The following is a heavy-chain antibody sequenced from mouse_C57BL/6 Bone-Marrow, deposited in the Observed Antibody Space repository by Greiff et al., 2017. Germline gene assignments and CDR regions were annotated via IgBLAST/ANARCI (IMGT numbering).Heavy chain of an antibody. V-gene: IGHV1-55*01. J-gene: IGHJ2*01. CDR1: SYTFTSYW. D-gene: IGHD2-4*01. CDR3: ARGSYDYDVDY. Sequence: QVQLQQPGAELVKPGASVKMSCKASSYTFTSYWITWVKQRPGQGLEWIGDIYPGSGSTNYNEKFKSKATLTVDTSSSTAYMQLSSLTSEDSAVYYCARGSYDYDVDYWGQGTTLTVSS. CDR2: IYPGSGST.